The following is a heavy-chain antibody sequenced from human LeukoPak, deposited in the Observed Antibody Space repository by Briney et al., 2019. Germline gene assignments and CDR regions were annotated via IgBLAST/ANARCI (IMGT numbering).Heavy chain of an antibody. CDR3: ARGISAVVPRAFDV. V-gene: IGHV3-48*04. CDR2: IGSSSLII. J-gene: IGHJ3*01. Sequence: GGSLRLSCAASGFTFSSYWMSWVRQAPGKGLEWISYIGSSSLIIYYADSVKGRFTISRENAKNTLYLQLNSLRAEDTAVYFCARGISAVVPRAFDVWGQGTLVTVSS. D-gene: IGHD2-15*01. CDR1: GFTFSSYW.